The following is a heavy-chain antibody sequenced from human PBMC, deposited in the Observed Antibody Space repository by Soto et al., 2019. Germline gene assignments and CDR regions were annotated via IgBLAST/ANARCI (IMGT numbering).Heavy chain of an antibody. V-gene: IGHV1-69*13. CDR3: ARPVDTAMVNYYYYGMDV. CDR1: GGTFSSYA. CDR2: IIPIFGTA. Sequence: SVKVSCKASGGTFSSYAISWVRQAPGQGLEWMGGIIPIFGTANYAQKFQGRVTITADESTSTAYMELSSLRSEDTAVYYCARPVDTAMVNYYYYGMDVWGQGTTVTVSS. D-gene: IGHD5-18*01. J-gene: IGHJ6*02.